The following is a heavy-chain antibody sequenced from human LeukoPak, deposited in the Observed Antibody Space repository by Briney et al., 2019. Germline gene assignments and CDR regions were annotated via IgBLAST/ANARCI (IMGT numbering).Heavy chain of an antibody. V-gene: IGHV1-2*06. CDR2: IHPNNNAGT. J-gene: IGHJ4*02. CDR1: GYTFTDHH. D-gene: IGHD2-2*01. Sequence: GASVKVSCTPSGYTFTDHHVHWARQAPGQGLEWRGRIHPNNNAGTDYAQKFQGRATLTRDMSITTAYMELTGLTSDDTAVYYCVSHFGPGPVWGQGTLVTVS. CDR3: VSHFGPGPV.